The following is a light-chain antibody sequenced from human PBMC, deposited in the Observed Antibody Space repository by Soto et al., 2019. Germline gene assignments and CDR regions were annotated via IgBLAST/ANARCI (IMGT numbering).Light chain of an antibody. J-gene: IGKJ2*01. CDR2: GAS. Sequence: EIILTQSPASLSVSPGERATLSCRASQSVNNNLAWYQQKPGQAPRLLIYGASTRATGIPGRFRGSGSGTEFTLTITSLLSEDFAVYFCQQYNNLPPDTFGQGTKLEIK. CDR3: QQYNNLPPDT. CDR1: QSVNNN. V-gene: IGKV3-15*01.